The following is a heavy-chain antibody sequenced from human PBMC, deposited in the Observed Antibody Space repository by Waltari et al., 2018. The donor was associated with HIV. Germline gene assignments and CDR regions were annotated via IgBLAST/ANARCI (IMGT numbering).Heavy chain of an antibody. CDR3: ARERFGSSYFGY. CDR1: GFTFRIYA. CDR2: ISSSSTTI. J-gene: IGHJ4*02. Sequence: EVQLVESGGGWVQPGGSRRLSCAASGFTFRIYAMNWFRQAPGKGLEWVSYISSSSTTINYADSVKGRFTISRDNAKNLLYLQMSSLRAEDTAVYFCARERFGSSYFGYWGQGTLVTVSS. V-gene: IGHV3-48*04. D-gene: IGHD6-6*01.